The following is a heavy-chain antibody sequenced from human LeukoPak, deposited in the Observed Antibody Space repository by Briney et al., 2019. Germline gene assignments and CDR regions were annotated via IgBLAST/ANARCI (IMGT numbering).Heavy chain of an antibody. D-gene: IGHD5-18*01. J-gene: IGHJ4*02. CDR3: ARKSTTYSYGYPFDY. CDR1: GGSISSSSYY. V-gene: IGHV4-39*01. CDR2: IYYSGST. Sequence: SETLSLTCTVSGGSISSSSYYWGWIRQPPGKGLEWIGSIYYSGSTYYNPSLKSRVTISVDTSKDQFSLKLSSVTAADTAVYYCARKSTTYSYGYPFDYWGQGTLVTVSS.